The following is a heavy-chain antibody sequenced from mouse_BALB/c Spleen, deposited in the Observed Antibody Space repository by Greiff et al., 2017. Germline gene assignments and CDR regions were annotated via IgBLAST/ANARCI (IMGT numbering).Heavy chain of an antibody. CDR1: GFTFSDYY. Sequence: EVHLVESGGGLVKPGGSLKLSCAASGFTFSDYYMYWVRQTPEKRLEWVATISDGGSYTYYPDSVKGRFTISRDNAKNNLYLQMSSLKSEDTAMYYCAIGSLLRLPFDYWGQGTTLTVSS. D-gene: IGHD1-2*01. CDR3: AIGSLLRLPFDY. V-gene: IGHV5-4*02. CDR2: ISDGGSYT. J-gene: IGHJ2*01.